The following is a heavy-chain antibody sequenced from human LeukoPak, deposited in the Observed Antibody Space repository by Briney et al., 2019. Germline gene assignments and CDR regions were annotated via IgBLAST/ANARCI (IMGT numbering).Heavy chain of an antibody. Sequence: GGSLRLSCAASGFTFSSYAMSWVRQAPGKGLEWVSSISSSSSYIYYADSVKGRFTISRDNAKNSLYLQMNSLRAEDTAVYYCARDHPGGYEPFDYWGQGTLVTVSS. J-gene: IGHJ4*02. CDR1: GFTFSSYA. CDR3: ARDHPGGYEPFDY. CDR2: ISSSSSYI. V-gene: IGHV3-21*01. D-gene: IGHD5-12*01.